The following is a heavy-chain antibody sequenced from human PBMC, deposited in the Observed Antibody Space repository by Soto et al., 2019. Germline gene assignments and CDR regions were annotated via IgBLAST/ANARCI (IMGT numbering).Heavy chain of an antibody. D-gene: IGHD1-26*01. CDR3: AKNQGVELVPLATVDWFDP. CDR2: ISGSGFKK. J-gene: IGHJ5*02. V-gene: IGHV3-23*01. Sequence: EVVLLESGGGLEQPGGSLRLSCAASGFIFENFGMSWVRQAPGKGLEWISSISGSGFKKYYADSVKGRFTISRDNSKSTVDLELNKLSAEDTAVYHCAKNQGVELVPLATVDWFDPWGQGSVVTVSS. CDR1: GFIFENFG.